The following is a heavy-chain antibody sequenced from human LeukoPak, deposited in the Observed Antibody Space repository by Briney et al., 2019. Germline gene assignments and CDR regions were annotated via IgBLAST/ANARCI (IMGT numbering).Heavy chain of an antibody. CDR3: ARVSNIGSGWSPDY. CDR1: GVSISSYY. Sequence: SETLSLTCTVSGVSISSYYWSWIRQPPGKGLEWIGYIYYSGSTNYNPSLKSRVTISVDTSKNQFSLKLSSVTAADTAVYYCARVSNIGSGWSPDYWGQGTLVTVSS. V-gene: IGHV4-59*01. D-gene: IGHD6-19*01. CDR2: IYYSGST. J-gene: IGHJ4*02.